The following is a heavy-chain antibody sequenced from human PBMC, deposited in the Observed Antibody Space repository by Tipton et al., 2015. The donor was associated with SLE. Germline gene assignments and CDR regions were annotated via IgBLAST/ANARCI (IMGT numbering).Heavy chain of an antibody. CDR3: ARLGVGCANCWYYFDH. J-gene: IGHJ4*02. V-gene: IGHV4-59*01. CDR2: VYYSGTT. CDR1: GSSITAYY. Sequence: TLSLTCTVSGSSITAYYWTWIRQPPGKGLEWIGYVYYSGTTNYSPSLKSRVTISVDTSKNQFSLKLSSVTAADTAVYYCARLGVGCANCWYYFDHWGQGALVTVSS. D-gene: IGHD2-21*01.